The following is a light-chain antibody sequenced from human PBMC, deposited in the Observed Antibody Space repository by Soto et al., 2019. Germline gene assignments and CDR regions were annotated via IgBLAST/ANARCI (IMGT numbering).Light chain of an antibody. CDR3: AAWDTSLSGGV. CDR1: SSNIGSDF. V-gene: IGLV1-51*02. J-gene: IGLJ7*01. CDR2: ENN. Sequence: QSVLTQPPSVSAAPGQKVTISCSGSSSNIGSDFVSWYQQLPGTAPQLLIYENNKRPSGIPDRFSGSKSATSATLGITGLQTGDEADYYCAAWDTSLSGGVFGGGTQRTVL.